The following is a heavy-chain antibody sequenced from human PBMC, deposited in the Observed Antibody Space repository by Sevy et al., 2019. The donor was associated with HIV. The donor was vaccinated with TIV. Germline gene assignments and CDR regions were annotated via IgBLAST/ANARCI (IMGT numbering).Heavy chain of an antibody. CDR3: ARDPIAVAGTLNYFDY. Sequence: GGSLRLSCAASGFTFSSYSMNWVRQPPGKGLEWVSYISGSSSTIYYADSVKGRFTISRDNAKNSLYLQMNSLRADDTAVYYSARDPIAVAGTLNYFDYWGQGTLVTVSS. CDR1: GFTFSSYS. V-gene: IGHV3-48*01. J-gene: IGHJ4*02. D-gene: IGHD6-19*01. CDR2: ISGSSSTI.